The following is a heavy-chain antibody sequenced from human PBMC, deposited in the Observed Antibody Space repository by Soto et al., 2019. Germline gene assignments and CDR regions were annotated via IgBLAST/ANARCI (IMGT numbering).Heavy chain of an antibody. J-gene: IGHJ4*02. D-gene: IGHD3-3*01. CDR2: ISYDGSNK. Sequence: GGSVRLSCAASGFTFSSYAMHWVRQAPGKGLEWVAVISYDGSNKYYADSVKGRFTISGDNSKNTLYLQMNSLRAEDTAVYYCARDKRDLRFLEWSYYFDYWGQGT. CDR1: GFTFSSYA. V-gene: IGHV3-30-3*01. CDR3: ARDKRDLRFLEWSYYFDY.